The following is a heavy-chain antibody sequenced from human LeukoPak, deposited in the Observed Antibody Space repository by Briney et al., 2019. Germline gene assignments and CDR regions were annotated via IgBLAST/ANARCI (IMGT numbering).Heavy chain of an antibody. J-gene: IGHJ4*02. CDR2: IYY. Sequence: SETLSHTCTVSGGSISSYYWSWIRQPPGKGLEWIGYIYYNPSLKSRVTISVDTSKNQFSLKLSSVTAADTAVYYCASHSGYDSIDYWGQGTLVTVSS. V-gene: IGHV4-59*01. D-gene: IGHD5-12*01. CDR3: ASHSGYDSIDY. CDR1: GGSISSYY.